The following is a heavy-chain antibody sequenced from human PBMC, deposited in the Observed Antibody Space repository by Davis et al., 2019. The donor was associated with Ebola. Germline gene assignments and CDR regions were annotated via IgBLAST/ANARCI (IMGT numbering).Heavy chain of an antibody. Sequence: GESLKISCKGSGYTFTNYWIAWVRQMPGKGLEWMGIIYPGDSGTSYSPSFQGQVTISSDKSITTAYLQWSSLKTSDTAIYYCARHSRGIAGRQLDYWGQGALVTVSS. CDR1: GYTFTNYW. CDR2: IYPGDSGT. V-gene: IGHV5-51*01. CDR3: ARHSRGIAGRQLDY. J-gene: IGHJ4*02. D-gene: IGHD6-6*01.